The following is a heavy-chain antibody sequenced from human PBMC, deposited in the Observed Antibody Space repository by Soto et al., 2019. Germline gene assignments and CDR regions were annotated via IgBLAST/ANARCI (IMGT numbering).Heavy chain of an antibody. Sequence: PSESLSLPXTVSGGSFKSGSYSWGWLRQDPGKGLEGIGYVDETERTNQNPSLKRRVSISMDTSKKQFSLNLVSVTATDTAVYFGARNFDYFDSWGQGTLVTVSS. CDR1: GGSFKSGSYS. V-gene: IGHV4-61*01. CDR2: VDETERT. D-gene: IGHD3-9*01. CDR3: ARNFDYFDS. J-gene: IGHJ4*02.